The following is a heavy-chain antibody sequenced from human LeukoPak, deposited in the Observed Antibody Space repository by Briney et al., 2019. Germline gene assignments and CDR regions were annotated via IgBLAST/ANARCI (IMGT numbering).Heavy chain of an antibody. Sequence: GGSLRLSCAASGFTFSSYGMSWVRQAPGKGLEWVSAISGSGGRTQYADSVKGRFTISRDNSRNTLYLQMNSLRAEDTAAYYCAKDLGYDYVRGEGNFYGYWGQGTLVTVSS. CDR2: ISGSGGRT. CDR1: GFTFSSYG. J-gene: IGHJ4*02. V-gene: IGHV3-23*01. D-gene: IGHD3-16*01. CDR3: AKDLGYDYVRGEGNFYGY.